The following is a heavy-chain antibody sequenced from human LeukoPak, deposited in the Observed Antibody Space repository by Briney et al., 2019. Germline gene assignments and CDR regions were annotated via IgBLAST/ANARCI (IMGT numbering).Heavy chain of an antibody. CDR1: GFTFGDYA. D-gene: IGHD6-19*01. J-gene: IGHJ6*02. CDR3: TSGVAVAGTYYYYGMDV. V-gene: IGHV3-49*04. CDR2: IRSKAYGGTT. Sequence: GRSLRLSCTASGFTFGDYAMGWVRQAPGKGLEWVGFIRSKAYGGTTEYAASVKGRFTISRDDSKSIAYLQMNSLKTEDTAVYYCTSGVAVAGTYYYYGMDVWGQGTTVTVSS.